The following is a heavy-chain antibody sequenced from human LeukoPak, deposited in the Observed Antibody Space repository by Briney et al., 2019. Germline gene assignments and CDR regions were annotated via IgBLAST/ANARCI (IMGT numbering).Heavy chain of an antibody. D-gene: IGHD2-2*01. J-gene: IGHJ4*02. V-gene: IGHV4-30-2*01. CDR3: ARLYCSSTSCLFDY. CDR2: IYHSGST. CDR1: GGSINNDDYY. Sequence: KPSQTLSLTCIVSGGSINNDDYYWSWIRQPPGKGLEWIGYIYHSGSTSYNPSLKSRVTISVDRSKNQFSLKLTSVTAADSAVYYCARLYCSSTSCLFDYWGQGTLVTVSS.